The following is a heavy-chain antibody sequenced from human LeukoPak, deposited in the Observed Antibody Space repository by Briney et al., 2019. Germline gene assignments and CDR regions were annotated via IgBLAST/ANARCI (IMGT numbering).Heavy chain of an antibody. J-gene: IGHJ4*02. V-gene: IGHV3-30*04. Sequence: GGSLRLSCAAAGFTFSKFAMHWVRQAPGKGLEWVAVVSYDGSYKYYADSVKGRFTISRDNSKNTLYLQMNSLRAEDTAVYYCARDLGATTFDYWGQGTLVTVSS. CDR1: GFTFSKFA. D-gene: IGHD1-26*01. CDR2: VSYDGSYK. CDR3: ARDLGATTFDY.